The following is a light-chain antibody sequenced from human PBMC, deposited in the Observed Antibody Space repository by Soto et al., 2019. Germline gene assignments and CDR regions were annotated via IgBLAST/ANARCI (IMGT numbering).Light chain of an antibody. CDR2: AAS. V-gene: IGKV1-39*01. CDR1: QSITNY. Sequence: DIQMTHSPSALSASVGDRVTITCRASQSITNYLNWYQHKPGQAPNLLIYAASTLQAGVPSRFRGSGSGTDFTLTISSLQPEDFATYFCQQSNRSQRTFGGGNKVEIX. J-gene: IGKJ4*01. CDR3: QQSNRSQRT.